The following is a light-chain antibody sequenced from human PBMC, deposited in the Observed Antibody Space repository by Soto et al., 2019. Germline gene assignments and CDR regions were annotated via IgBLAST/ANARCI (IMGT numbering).Light chain of an antibody. CDR1: QNTNNW. CDR3: KQYYTYPWN. Sequence: IQMTQSPSTLSASVEDRVTITFRPSQNTNNWLAWYQQKPGKAPKILIYKASSLESGVPSRFSGSGSATDFTLTISSLQPDDFATYFCKQYYTYPWNFCQGTKVDIK. J-gene: IGKJ1*01. V-gene: IGKV1-5*03. CDR2: KAS.